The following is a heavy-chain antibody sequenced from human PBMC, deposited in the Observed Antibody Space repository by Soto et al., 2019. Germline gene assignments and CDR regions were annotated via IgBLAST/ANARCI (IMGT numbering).Heavy chain of an antibody. CDR1: GFTFSSYG. D-gene: IGHD5-18*01. V-gene: IGHV3-30*18. J-gene: IGHJ4*02. CDR2: ISYDGSNK. CDR3: AQDGLRDSYGYIDY. Sequence: GSLRLSCAASGFTFSSYGMHWVRQAPGKGLEWVAVISYDGSNKYYADSVKGRFTISRDNSKNTLYLQMNSLRAEDTAVYYCAQDGLRDSYGYIDYWGQGTLVTVSS.